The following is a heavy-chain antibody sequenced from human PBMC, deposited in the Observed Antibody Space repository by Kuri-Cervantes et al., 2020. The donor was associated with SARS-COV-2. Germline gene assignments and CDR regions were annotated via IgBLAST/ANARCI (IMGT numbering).Heavy chain of an antibody. CDR1: GYTFTGYY. V-gene: IGHV1-46*01. Sequence: ASVKVSCKASGYTFTGYYMHWVRQAPGQGLEWMGIINPSGGSTSYAQKFQGRVTMTRDTSISTAYMELSRLRSDDTAVYYCAREAPYSSSWWDYWGQGTLVTVSS. J-gene: IGHJ4*02. D-gene: IGHD6-13*01. CDR3: AREAPYSSSWWDY. CDR2: INPSGGST.